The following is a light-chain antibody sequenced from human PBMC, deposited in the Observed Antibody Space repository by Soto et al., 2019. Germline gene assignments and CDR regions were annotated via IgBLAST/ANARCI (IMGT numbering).Light chain of an antibody. Sequence: DIQMTQSPSSLSASVGDRVTITCRASQGISNSLAWYQQNAGKSPKLLIYAASNLQSGVPSRFSGSGSGTDFSLTISSLQPEDVETDYCQTYNSARVTFGGGTKVEIK. CDR3: QTYNSARVT. CDR2: AAS. J-gene: IGKJ4*01. V-gene: IGKV1-27*01. CDR1: QGISNS.